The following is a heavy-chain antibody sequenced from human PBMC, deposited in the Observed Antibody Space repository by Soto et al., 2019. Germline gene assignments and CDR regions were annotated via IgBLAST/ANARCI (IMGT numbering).Heavy chain of an antibody. D-gene: IGHD1-26*01. V-gene: IGHV3-23*01. CDR2: ISGSGFKK. CDR1: GFIFENFG. CDR3: AKNQGVELVPLATVDWFDP. J-gene: IGHJ5*02. Sequence: GGSLRLSCAASGFIFENFGMSWVRQAPGKGLEWISSISGSGFKKYYADSVKGRFTIPRDNSKSTVYLELNNLSAEDTAVYHCAKNQGVELVPLATVDWFDPWGQGSVVTVS.